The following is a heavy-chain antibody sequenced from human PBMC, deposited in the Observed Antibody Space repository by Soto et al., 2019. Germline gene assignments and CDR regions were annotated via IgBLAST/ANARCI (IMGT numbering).Heavy chain of an antibody. V-gene: IGHV1-69*02. D-gene: IGHD3-3*01. Sequence: ASVKVSCKASGGTFSSYTISWVRQAPGQGLEWMGRIIPILAIANYAQKFQGRVTITADKSTSTAYMELSSLRSDDTAVYYCARVDFGVSVDYWGHGTLVTVSS. CDR1: GGTFSSYT. CDR2: IIPILAIA. J-gene: IGHJ4*01. CDR3: ARVDFGVSVDY.